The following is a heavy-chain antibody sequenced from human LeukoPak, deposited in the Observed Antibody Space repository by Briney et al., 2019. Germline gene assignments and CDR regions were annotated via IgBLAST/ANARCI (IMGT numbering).Heavy chain of an antibody. CDR1: GYTFTSYD. CDR3: AREDYYDNGSNDY. J-gene: IGHJ4*02. D-gene: IGHD3-22*01. CDR2: MNPNSGNT. V-gene: IGHV1-8*03. Sequence: GASVKVSCKASGYTFTSYDINWVRQATGQGLEWMGWMNPNSGNTAYAQNFQGRVTITRNTSISTAYMELSSLRSEDTAVYYCAREDYYDNGSNDYWGQGTLVTVSS.